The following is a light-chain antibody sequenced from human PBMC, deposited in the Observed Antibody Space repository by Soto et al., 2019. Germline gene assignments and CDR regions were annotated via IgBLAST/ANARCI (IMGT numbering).Light chain of an antibody. CDR2: DAS. J-gene: IGKJ3*01. Sequence: EIVLTQSPATLYLSTGDRATLSCRASQSVSNYLAWYQQKPGQPPRLLMYDASNRGTGIPAKFGGSGSGTDFTLTISSLEPEDCAVYYCHQRSDWPLTVGPGTKVDI. V-gene: IGKV3-11*01. CDR1: QSVSNY. CDR3: HQRSDWPLT.